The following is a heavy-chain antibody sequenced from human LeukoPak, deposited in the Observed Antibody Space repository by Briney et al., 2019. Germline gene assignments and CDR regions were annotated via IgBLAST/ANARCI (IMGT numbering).Heavy chain of an antibody. V-gene: IGHV3-48*03. D-gene: IGHD1-26*01. CDR2: ISSSGSTI. Sequence: SGGSLRLSCAASGFTFSSYEMNWVRQAPGKGLEWVSYISSSGSTIYYADSVKGRFTISRDNAKNSLYLQMNSLRAEDTALYHCARVSGPYYYYYMDVWGKGTTVTISS. J-gene: IGHJ6*03. CDR1: GFTFSSYE. CDR3: ARVSGPYYYYYMDV.